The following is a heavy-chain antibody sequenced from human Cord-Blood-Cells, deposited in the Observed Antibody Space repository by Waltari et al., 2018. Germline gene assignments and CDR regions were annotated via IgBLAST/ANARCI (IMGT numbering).Heavy chain of an antibody. V-gene: IGHV3-30-3*01. CDR1: GFTFSSYA. CDR2: LSYDGSNK. Sequence: QVQLVESGGGVVQPGRSLRLSCAASGFTFSSYAMHWVRQAPGKGLEWVAVLSYDGSNKYYADSVKGRFTISRDNSKNTLYLQMNSLRAEDTAVYYCSGELLNWFDPWGQGTLVTVSS. D-gene: IGHD1-26*01. J-gene: IGHJ5*02. CDR3: SGELLNWFDP.